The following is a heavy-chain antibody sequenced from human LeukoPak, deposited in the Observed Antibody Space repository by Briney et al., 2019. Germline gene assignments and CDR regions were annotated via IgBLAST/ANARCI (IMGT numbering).Heavy chain of an antibody. CDR2: IIPILGIA. CDR3: ASDCSGGSCYGKYYYYYYMDV. V-gene: IGHV1-69*02. D-gene: IGHD2-15*01. CDR1: GGTFSSYT. Sequence: AASVKVSCKASGGTFSSYTVSWVRQAPGQGLEWMGRIIPILGIANYAQKFQGRVTITADKSTSTAHMELSSLRSEDTAVYYCASDCSGGSCYGKYYYYYYMDVWGKGTTVTVSS. J-gene: IGHJ6*03.